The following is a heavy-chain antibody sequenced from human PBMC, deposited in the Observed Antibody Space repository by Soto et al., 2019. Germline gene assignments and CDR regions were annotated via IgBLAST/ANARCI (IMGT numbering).Heavy chain of an antibody. D-gene: IGHD3-10*01. CDR3: ARSLASGRHYYYGMDV. CDR2: IIPILEIT. V-gene: IGHV1-69*02. CDR1: GGTFSTYS. J-gene: IGHJ6*02. Sequence: QIQLVQSGAEVKKPGSSVKVSCKASGGTFSTYSITWVRQAPGQGLEWMGRIIPILEITNYAQKFQGRVTITADRSTSTAYMEMGTLKSEDTAVYYCARSLASGRHYYYGMDVWGQGTTVTVSS.